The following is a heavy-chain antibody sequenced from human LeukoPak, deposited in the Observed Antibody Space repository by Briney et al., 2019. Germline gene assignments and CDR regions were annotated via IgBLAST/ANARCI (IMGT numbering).Heavy chain of an antibody. J-gene: IGHJ5*02. D-gene: IGHD1-26*01. Sequence: GGSLRLSCAASGFPFSIYAMYWVRHAPGKGLVWVARIPGDGDTISYADSVRGRFTIARDNAKDTLFLHMNSLTPEDTAVYYCARAQVGVPTDLWGQGTLVTVSS. CDR3: ARAQVGVPTDL. CDR2: IPGDGDTI. CDR1: GFPFSIYA. V-gene: IGHV3-74*01.